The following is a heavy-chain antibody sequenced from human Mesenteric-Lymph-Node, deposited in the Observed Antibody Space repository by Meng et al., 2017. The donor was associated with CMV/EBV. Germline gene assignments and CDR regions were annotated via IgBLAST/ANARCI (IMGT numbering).Heavy chain of an antibody. CDR3: ASEKVVPAAITVGSYYYYYYGMDV. CDR2: IYHSGNT. V-gene: IGHV4-38-2*02. Sequence: SETLSLTCTVSGYSISSGYYWGWIRQPPGKGLEWIGTIYHSGNTYYNPSLKSRVTISVDTSKNQFSLKLSSVTAADTAVYYCASEKVVPAAITVGSYYYYYYGMDVWGQGTTVTVSS. D-gene: IGHD2-2*02. J-gene: IGHJ6*02. CDR1: GYSISSGYY.